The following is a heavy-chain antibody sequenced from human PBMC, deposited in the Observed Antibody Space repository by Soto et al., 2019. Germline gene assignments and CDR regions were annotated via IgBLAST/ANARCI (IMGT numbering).Heavy chain of an antibody. CDR2: ISSSSSYI. V-gene: IGHV3-21*01. CDR1: GFTFSSYS. J-gene: IGHJ6*02. CDR3: ARGGAPWYSSGWSFYYYYGMDV. D-gene: IGHD6-19*01. Sequence: EVQLVESGGGLVKPGGSLRLSCAASGFTFSSYSMNWVRQAPGKGLEWVSSISSSSSYIYYADSVKGRFTISRDNAKNSLYLQMNSLRAEDTAVYYCARGGAPWYSSGWSFYYYYGMDVWGQGTTVTVSS.